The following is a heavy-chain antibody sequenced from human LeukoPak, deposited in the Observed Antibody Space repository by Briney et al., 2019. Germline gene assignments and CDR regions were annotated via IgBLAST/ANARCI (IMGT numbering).Heavy chain of an antibody. CDR1: GFTFSTYW. V-gene: IGHV3-7*01. CDR3: ARTYAYDATGDRGH. Sequence: GGSLRLSCAASGFTFSTYWMTWVRQAPGKGLEWVANIKQDGSEKYYVDSVKGRFTISRDNAKNSLYLQMNSLRAEDTAVYYCARTYAYDATGDRGHWGQGTLVTVSS. CDR2: IKQDGSEK. J-gene: IGHJ4*02. D-gene: IGHD3-16*01.